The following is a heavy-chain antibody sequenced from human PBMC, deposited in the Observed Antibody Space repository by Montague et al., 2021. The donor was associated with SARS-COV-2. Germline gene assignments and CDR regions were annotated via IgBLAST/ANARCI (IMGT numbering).Heavy chain of an antibody. CDR3: ARLRDGVVPSPILGIGPYFTYDYMDV. D-gene: IGHD2-15*01. V-gene: IGHV4-34*01. CDR2: INHGRNT. CDR1: GGSFSGYY. Sequence: SETLSLTCAVHGGSFSGYYWNWIRQPPGKGLEWIGEINHGRNTNYNPSLKNRLTISVDTSKNQFSLKLTSVAATDTAVYYCARLRDGVVPSPILGIGPYFTYDYMDVWGKGTTVTVSS. J-gene: IGHJ6*03.